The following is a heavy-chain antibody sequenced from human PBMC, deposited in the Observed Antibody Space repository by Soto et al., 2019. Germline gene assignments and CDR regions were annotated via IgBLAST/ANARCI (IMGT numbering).Heavy chain of an antibody. J-gene: IGHJ5*02. Sequence: EFQVLQLGGGLVQPGGSLTLSCAASGFPFSSTDMTWVRQAPGKGLEWVSTIDGSGGTTYYADSVKGRFTISRDNSINTVFLQMNSLRADDTALYFCAKNSGWFNTWGQGALVTVSS. CDR3: AKNSGWFNT. CDR2: IDGSGGTT. CDR1: GFPFSSTD. V-gene: IGHV3-23*01. D-gene: IGHD3-10*01.